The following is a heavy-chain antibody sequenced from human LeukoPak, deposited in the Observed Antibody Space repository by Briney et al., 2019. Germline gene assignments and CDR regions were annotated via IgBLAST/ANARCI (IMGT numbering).Heavy chain of an antibody. J-gene: IGHJ4*02. D-gene: IGHD3-10*01. CDR3: ARQTFGDLYFDS. CDR2: IYNSGST. Sequence: PSETLSLTCIVSGGSISRGSYYWNWIRQPAGEGLEWMGRIYNSGSTNYNPSLKSRVTISTDMSKNQLSLQLSSVTAADTAVYYCARQTFGDLYFDSWGQGTLVIVSS. V-gene: IGHV4-61*02. CDR1: GGSISRGSYY.